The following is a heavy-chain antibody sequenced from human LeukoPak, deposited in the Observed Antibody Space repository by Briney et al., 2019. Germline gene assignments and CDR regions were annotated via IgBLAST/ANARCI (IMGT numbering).Heavy chain of an antibody. CDR2: IKQDGSEK. J-gene: IGHJ4*02. CDR1: GFTFSNYW. Sequence: GGSLRLSCAAPGFTFSNYWMTWVRQAPGKGLEWVASIKQDGSEKYYVDSVKGRFTISRDNAKKSLYLQMNSLRAEDAATYYCARVARAFDYWGQGTLVTVSS. CDR3: ARVARAFDY. V-gene: IGHV3-7*03.